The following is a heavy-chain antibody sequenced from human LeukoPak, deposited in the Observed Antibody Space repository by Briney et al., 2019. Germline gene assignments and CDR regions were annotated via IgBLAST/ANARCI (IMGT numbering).Heavy chain of an antibody. Sequence: SETLSLTCAVYGGSFSGYYWSWIRQPPGKGLEWIGEINHSGSTNYNPSLKSRVTISVDTSKNQFPLKLSSVTAADTAVYYCARGRTDWGSYRYNYWGQGTLVTVSS. CDR2: INHSGST. D-gene: IGHD3-16*02. J-gene: IGHJ4*02. CDR1: GGSFSGYY. V-gene: IGHV4-34*01. CDR3: ARGRTDWGSYRYNY.